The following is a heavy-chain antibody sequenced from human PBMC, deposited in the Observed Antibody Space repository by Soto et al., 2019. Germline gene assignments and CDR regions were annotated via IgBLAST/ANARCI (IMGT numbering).Heavy chain of an antibody. CDR3: ARDDLRLLEWLFVGRGTTTYGMDG. CDR2: ISSSGSTI. D-gene: IGHD3-3*01. V-gene: IGHV3-48*03. J-gene: IGHJ6*02. CDR1: GFTFSSYE. Sequence: GGSLRLSCAASGFTFSSYEMNWVRQAPGKGLEWVSYISSSGSTIYYAYSVKGRFTISRDNAKNSLYLQMNSLRAEDTAVYYCARDDLRLLEWLFVGRGTTTYGMDGWGQGTTVTVSS.